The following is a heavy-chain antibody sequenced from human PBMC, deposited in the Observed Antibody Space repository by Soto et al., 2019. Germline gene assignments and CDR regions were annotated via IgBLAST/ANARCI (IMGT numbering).Heavy chain of an antibody. CDR3: ARDTGGGTFEC. D-gene: IGHD2-8*02. CDR2: INAGYGNT. Sequence: ASVEVSCKASGYTFSSYAMHWVRQAPGQRLEWMGWINAGYGNTKSSQKFQDRVTISRDTSASTAYMELTSLRSEDTAVYYCARDTGGGTFECWGRGTRVTVSS. CDR1: GYTFSSYA. J-gene: IGHJ4*02. V-gene: IGHV1-3*01.